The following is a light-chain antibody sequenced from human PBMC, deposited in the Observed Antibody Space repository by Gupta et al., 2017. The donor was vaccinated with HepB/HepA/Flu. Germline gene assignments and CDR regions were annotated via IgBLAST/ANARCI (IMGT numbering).Light chain of an antibody. CDR2: KDS. J-gene: IGLJ3*02. CDR3: QSADSSGTGV. CDR1: ALPKQY. V-gene: IGLV3-25*03. Sequence: SYELTQPPSVSVSPGQTARITCSGDALPKQYAYWYQQKPGQSPVLVIYKDSERPSGIPERFSGSSSGKTVTLTISGVQAEDEADYYCQSADSSGTGVFGGGTKLTVL.